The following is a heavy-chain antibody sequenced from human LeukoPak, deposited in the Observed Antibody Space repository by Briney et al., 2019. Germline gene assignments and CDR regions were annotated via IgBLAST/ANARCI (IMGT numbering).Heavy chain of an antibody. CDR3: TTGVAAWFDP. D-gene: IGHD6-6*01. V-gene: IGHV3-15*01. Sequence: GGSLRLSCAASGFTFSSYAMSWVRQAPGKGLEWVGRIKSKTDGGTTDYAAPVKGRFTISRDDSKNTLYLQMNSLKTEDTAVYYCTTGVAAWFDPWGQGTLVTVSS. CDR1: GFTFSSYA. J-gene: IGHJ5*02. CDR2: IKSKTDGGTT.